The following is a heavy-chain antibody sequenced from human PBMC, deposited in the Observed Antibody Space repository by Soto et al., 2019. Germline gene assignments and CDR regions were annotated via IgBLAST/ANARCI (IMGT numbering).Heavy chain of an antibody. CDR1: GGCISSYY. Sequence: SETLSLTCTVSGGCISSYYWSWIRQPPGKGLEWIGYIYYSGSTNYNPSLKSRVTISVDTSKNQFSLKLSSVTAADTAVYYCARYEVAGYYLDLWGRGPLVTVSS. V-gene: IGHV4-59*08. CDR3: ARYEVAGYYLDL. D-gene: IGHD2-15*01. CDR2: IYYSGST. J-gene: IGHJ2*01.